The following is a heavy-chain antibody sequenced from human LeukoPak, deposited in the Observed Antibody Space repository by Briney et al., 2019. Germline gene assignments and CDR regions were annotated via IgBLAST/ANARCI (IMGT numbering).Heavy chain of an antibody. J-gene: IGHJ4*02. D-gene: IGHD2-21*02. Sequence: ASETLSLTCTVSGGSISSTSYYWGWMRQPPGKGMEWIGSIYYTGSTYYNPSLNTRVTMSVDTSKNQFSLKLSSVTAADTAVYYCARRLKVTEHFDYWGQGTLVTVSS. CDR3: ARRLKVTEHFDY. CDR1: GGSISSTSYY. CDR2: IYYTGST. V-gene: IGHV4-39*01.